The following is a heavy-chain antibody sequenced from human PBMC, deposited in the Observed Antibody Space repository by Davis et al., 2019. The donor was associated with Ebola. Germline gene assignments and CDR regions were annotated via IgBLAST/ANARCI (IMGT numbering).Heavy chain of an antibody. D-gene: IGHD3-22*01. CDR1: GYTFTRYY. J-gene: IGHJ4*02. CDR2: INPSGGST. V-gene: IGHV1-46*01. CDR3: ARVRDYYDSSGYYYEVGHFDY. Sequence: AASVPVSCKASGYTFTRYYMHWVRQAPGQGLEWLGLINPSGGSTSYAQKFQGRVTMTRDTSTSTVYMELSSLRSEDTAVYYCARVRDYYDSSGYYYEVGHFDYWGQGTLVTVSS.